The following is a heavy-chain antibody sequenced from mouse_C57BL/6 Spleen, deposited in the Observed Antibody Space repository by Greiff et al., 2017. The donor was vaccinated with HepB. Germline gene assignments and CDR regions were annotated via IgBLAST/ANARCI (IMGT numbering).Heavy chain of an antibody. CDR3: TRSRYYGSEAMDY. Sequence: QVQLQQPGAELVRPGASVTLSCKASGYTFTDYEMHWVKQTPVHGLEWIGAIDPETGGTAYNQKFKGKAILTADKSSSTAYMELRSLTSEDSAVYYCTRSRYYGSEAMDYWGQGTSVTVSS. CDR1: GYTFTDYE. D-gene: IGHD1-1*01. V-gene: IGHV1-15*01. J-gene: IGHJ4*01. CDR2: IDPETGGT.